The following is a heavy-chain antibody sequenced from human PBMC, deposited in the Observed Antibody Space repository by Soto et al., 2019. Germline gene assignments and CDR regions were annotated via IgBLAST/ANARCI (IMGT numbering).Heavy chain of an antibody. CDR3: ARPYSSSWSPFAY. CDR2: INHSGST. V-gene: IGHV4-34*01. J-gene: IGHJ4*02. Sequence: QVQLQQWGAGLLKPSETLSLTCAVYGGSFSGYYWSWIRQPPGKGLEWIGEINHSGSTNYNPSLRSRVTIAVDTSKNQFSLRPRSVAAADPAVYYCARPYSSSWSPFAYWGQGTLVTVSS. D-gene: IGHD6-13*01. CDR1: GGSFSGYY.